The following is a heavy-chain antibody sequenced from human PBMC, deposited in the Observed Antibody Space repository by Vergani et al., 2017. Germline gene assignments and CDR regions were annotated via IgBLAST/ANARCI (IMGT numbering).Heavy chain of an antibody. CDR1: GFTFIMHA. J-gene: IGHJ6*03. V-gene: IGHV3-23*01. Sequence: EVQLLESRGDLVQPGGSLRLSCAASGFTFIMHAMSWVRQAPGKGLEWVSTLSASDRRTHYADSVKGRFTISRDNSKNTLYLQMNNLRAADTAVYYCARSGYCAHGVCYMTYYYYMDVWGKGTAVTVSS. D-gene: IGHD2-8*01. CDR2: LSASDRRT. CDR3: ARSGYCAHGVCYMTYYYYMDV.